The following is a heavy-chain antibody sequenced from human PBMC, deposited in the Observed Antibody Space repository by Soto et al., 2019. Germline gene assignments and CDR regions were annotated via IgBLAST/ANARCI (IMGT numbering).Heavy chain of an antibody. CDR3: ARKPTWQYGYFDL. V-gene: IGHV3-20*01. Sequence: EVQLVESGGSMIRPGGSLRLSCAASGFAFNHYGMAWVRQVPGKGLEWVSCISGSGGNTGYADSVKGRFTMSRDNAKNTLYQQMNTLEAEATALYRWARKPTWQYGYFDLWGRGTLVTVSS. J-gene: IGHJ2*01. CDR2: ISGSGGNT. CDR1: GFAFNHYG.